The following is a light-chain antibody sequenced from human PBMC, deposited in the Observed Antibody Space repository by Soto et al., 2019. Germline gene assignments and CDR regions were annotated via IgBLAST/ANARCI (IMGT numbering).Light chain of an antibody. V-gene: IGKV3-15*01. CDR1: QSVGSK. Sequence: EIMMTQSPATLSVSPEERASISCRASQSVGSKLAWYKHKPGQAPRLLIYDASTRATGFPARFSGSGSGTEFTLTISSLQPEDFAVYYCQQYNNWPPFTFGPGTKVDIK. CDR2: DAS. CDR3: QQYNNWPPFT. J-gene: IGKJ3*01.